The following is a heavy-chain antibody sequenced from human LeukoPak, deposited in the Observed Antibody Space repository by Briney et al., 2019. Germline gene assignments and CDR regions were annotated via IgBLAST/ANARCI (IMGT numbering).Heavy chain of an antibody. CDR3: AREGYCSSTSCSPQFDY. V-gene: IGHV1-2*02. J-gene: IGHJ4*02. CDR2: INPNSGDT. CDR1: GYTFTGYY. Sequence: ASVKVSCKASGYTFTGYYMHWVRQAPGQGLEWMGWINPNSGDTKYAQKFQGRVTMTRDTSISTAYMELSRLRSDDTAVYYCAREGYCSSTSCSPQFDYWGQGTLVTVSS. D-gene: IGHD2-2*01.